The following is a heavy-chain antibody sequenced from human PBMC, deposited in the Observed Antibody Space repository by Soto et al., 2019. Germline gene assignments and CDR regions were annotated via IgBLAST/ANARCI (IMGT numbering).Heavy chain of an antibody. V-gene: IGHV2-5*04. J-gene: IGHJ5*02. D-gene: IGHD1-1*01. CDR1: GFSLSTNGVA. CDR3: VYRKGAATGTGNWFDP. CDR2: FYWDDDK. Sequence: SGPTLVNPTETLTLTRTFSGFSLSTNGVAVGWIRQPPGKALEWLGLFYWDDDKRYSPSLEGRLTITRDTSENQVVLTMTNMDPVDAGTYYCVYRKGAATGTGNWFDPWGQGIPVTVSS.